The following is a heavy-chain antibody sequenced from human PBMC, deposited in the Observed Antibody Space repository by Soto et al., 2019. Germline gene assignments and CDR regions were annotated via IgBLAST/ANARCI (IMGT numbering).Heavy chain of an antibody. J-gene: IGHJ6*02. CDR3: ARDIGNTDCFDMDV. D-gene: IGHD3-9*01. CDR1: GGTFSSYT. V-gene: IGHV1-69*16. Sequence: QVRLVQSGAEVKKPGSSVKVSCEASGGTFSSYTFSWVRQAPGHGLEWMGGIVPMHRTANYAQKFQGRVSISPDEATNTVHMELSSLRPDDAAVYYCARDIGNTDCFDMDVWGQGTAVIVSS. CDR2: IVPMHRTA.